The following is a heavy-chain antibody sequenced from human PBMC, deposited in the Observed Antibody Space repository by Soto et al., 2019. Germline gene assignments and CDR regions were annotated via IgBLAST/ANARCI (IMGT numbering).Heavy chain of an antibody. Sequence: DSLRISCKGSGYSFTSYWIGWVRQMPGKGLEWMGIIYPGDSDTRYSPSFQGQVTISADKSISTAYLQWSSLKASDTAMYYCARQFLSVVTPDYWGQGTLVTVSS. CDR3: ARQFLSVVTPDY. D-gene: IGHD2-21*02. CDR1: GYSFTSYW. CDR2: IYPGDSDT. J-gene: IGHJ4*02. V-gene: IGHV5-51*01.